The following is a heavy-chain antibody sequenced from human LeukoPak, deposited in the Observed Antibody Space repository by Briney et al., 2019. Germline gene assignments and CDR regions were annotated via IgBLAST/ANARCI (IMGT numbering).Heavy chain of an antibody. CDR2: IIPILGIA. J-gene: IGHJ5*02. V-gene: IGHV1-69*02. CDR3: ASELGYRSSTSCYTFRFDP. Sequence: SVKVSCKASGGTFSSYTISWVRQAPGQGLEWMGRIIPILGIANYAQKFQGRVTITADKSTSTAYMELSSLRSEDTAVYYCASELGYRSSTSCYTFRFDPWGQGTLVTVSS. D-gene: IGHD2-2*02. CDR1: GGTFSSYT.